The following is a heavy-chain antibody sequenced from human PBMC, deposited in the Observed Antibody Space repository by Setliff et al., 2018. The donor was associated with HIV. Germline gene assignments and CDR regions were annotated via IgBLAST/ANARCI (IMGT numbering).Heavy chain of an antibody. CDR1: GGSFSGYY. V-gene: IGHV4-34*01. J-gene: IGHJ4*02. CDR2: INYGRTT. CDR3: VRRRGPMVRGVDPSPSYYFDY. D-gene: IGHD3-10*01. Sequence: TETLSLTCAVYGGSFSGYYWSWIRQSPGKGLEWIGEINYGRTTNYNPSLESRVTISVDTSKNQFSLRMKSVNAGDPGKYYCVRRRGPMVRGVDPSPSYYFDYWGQGTLVTVSS.